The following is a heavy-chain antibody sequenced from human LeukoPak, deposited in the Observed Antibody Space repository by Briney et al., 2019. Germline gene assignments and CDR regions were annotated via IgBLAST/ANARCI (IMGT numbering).Heavy chain of an antibody. CDR1: GGSISTYY. D-gene: IGHD3-22*01. J-gene: IGHJ4*02. CDR3: ARNYDSSDYYLGY. Sequence: SETLSLTCTVSGGSISTYYWTWIRQPPGKGLEWMGYIYYSGSTNYNPSLKSRVTISLDTSKNQFSLKLSSVTAADTAVYYCARNYDSSDYYLGYWGQGTQVTVSS. V-gene: IGHV4-59*12. CDR2: IYYSGST.